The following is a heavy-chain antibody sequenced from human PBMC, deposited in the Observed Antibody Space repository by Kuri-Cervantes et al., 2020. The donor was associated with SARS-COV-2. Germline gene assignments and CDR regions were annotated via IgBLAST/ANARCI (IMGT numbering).Heavy chain of an antibody. D-gene: IGHD3-22*01. CDR1: GFTFSSYG. CDR3: AKDMYYDSSGFYDAFDI. J-gene: IGHJ3*02. Sequence: GGSLRLSCAASGFTFSSYGMHWVRQAPGKGLEWVAFIRYDGSNKYYADSVKGRFTISRGNSKNTLYLQMNSLRAEDTAVYYCAKDMYYDSSGFYDAFDIWDQGTMVTVSS. CDR2: IRYDGSNK. V-gene: IGHV3-30*02.